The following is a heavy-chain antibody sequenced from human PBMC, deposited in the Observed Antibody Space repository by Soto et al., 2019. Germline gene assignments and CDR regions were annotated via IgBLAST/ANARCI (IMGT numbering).Heavy chain of an antibody. CDR1: GYTFTSYG. V-gene: IGHV1-18*01. CDR3: ARDRRGYSSSWYGYYYYYYMDV. Sequence: ASVKVSCKASGYTFTSYGISWVRQAPGQGLEGMGWISAYNGNTNYAQKLQGRVTMTTDTSTSTAYMELRSLRSDDTAVYYCARDRRGYSSSWYGYYYYYYMDVWGKGTTVTVSS. J-gene: IGHJ6*03. D-gene: IGHD6-13*01. CDR2: ISAYNGNT.